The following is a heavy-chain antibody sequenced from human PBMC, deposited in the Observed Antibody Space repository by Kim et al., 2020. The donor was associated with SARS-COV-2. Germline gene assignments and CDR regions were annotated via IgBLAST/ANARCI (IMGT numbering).Heavy chain of an antibody. D-gene: IGHD3-10*01. Sequence: GGSLRLSCAASGFTFSSYAMHWVRQAPGKGLEWVAVISYDGSNKYYADSVKGRFTISRDNSKNTLYLQMNSLRAEDTAVYYCAREVPYYYGSGPFDYWGQGTLVTVSS. CDR1: GFTFSSYA. V-gene: IGHV3-30-3*01. CDR2: ISYDGSNK. CDR3: AREVPYYYGSGPFDY. J-gene: IGHJ4*02.